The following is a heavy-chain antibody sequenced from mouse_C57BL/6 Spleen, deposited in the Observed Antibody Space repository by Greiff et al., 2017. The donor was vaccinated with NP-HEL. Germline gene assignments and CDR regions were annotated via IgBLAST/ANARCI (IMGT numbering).Heavy chain of an antibody. CDR2: INPNNGGT. J-gene: IGHJ4*01. Sequence: VQLQQSGPELVKPGASVKIPCKASGYTFTDYNMDWVKQSHGKSLEWIGDINPNNGGTIYNQKFKGKATLTVDKSSSTAYMELRSLTSEDTAVYYCARTTTVVASGYYDAMDYWGQGTSVTVSS. D-gene: IGHD1-1*01. CDR3: ARTTTVVASGYYDAMDY. V-gene: IGHV1-18*01. CDR1: GYTFTDYN.